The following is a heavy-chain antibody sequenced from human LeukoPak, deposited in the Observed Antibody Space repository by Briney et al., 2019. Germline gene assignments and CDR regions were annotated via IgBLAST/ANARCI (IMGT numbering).Heavy chain of an antibody. Sequence: KISCKGSGYTFSSYWIGWVRQAPGQGLEWMGRIIPIFGTANYAQKFQGRVAITTDEPTSTAYMELSSLRSEDTAVYYCARDRLKAQTPMIVVEPFDYWGQGTLVTVSS. CDR1: GYTFSSYW. CDR3: ARDRLKAQTPMIVVEPFDY. V-gene: IGHV1-69*05. J-gene: IGHJ4*02. D-gene: IGHD3-22*01. CDR2: IIPIFGTA.